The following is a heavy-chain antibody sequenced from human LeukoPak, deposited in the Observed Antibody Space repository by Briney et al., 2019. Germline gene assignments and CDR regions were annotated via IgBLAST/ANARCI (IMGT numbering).Heavy chain of an antibody. D-gene: IGHD4-11*01. CDR2: INSNGGST. J-gene: IGHJ6*02. V-gene: IGHV3-64*01. Sequence: GGSLRLSCAASGFTFSSYAMHWVRQAPGKGLEYVSAINSNGGSTYYANSVKGRFTISRDNSKNTLYLQMGSLRAEDMAVYYCARDSLSNGWNGTDVWGQGTTVTVSS. CDR1: GFTFSSYA. CDR3: ARDSLSNGWNGTDV.